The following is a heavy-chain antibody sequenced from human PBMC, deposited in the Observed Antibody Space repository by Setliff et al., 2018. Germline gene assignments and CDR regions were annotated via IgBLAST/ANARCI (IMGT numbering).Heavy chain of an antibody. J-gene: IGHJ4*02. CDR1: GFNFNSSW. D-gene: IGHD3-16*01. V-gene: IGHV3-74*01. CDR2: IDSDGSGI. Sequence: HPGGSLRLSCTASGFNFNSSWMHWVRQDPGKGLVWVSRIDSDGSGISYAXXVKGRFTISRDNAKNTLYLQINSLRPEDAAVYFCATYSASHHAADKWGQGTLVTVSS. CDR3: ATYSASHHAADK.